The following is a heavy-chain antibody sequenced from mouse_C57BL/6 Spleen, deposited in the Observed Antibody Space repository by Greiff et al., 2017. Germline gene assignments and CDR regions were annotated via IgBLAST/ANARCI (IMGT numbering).Heavy chain of an antibody. CDR3: ARRGLRQGWYLDV. D-gene: IGHD2-2*01. J-gene: IGHJ1*03. CDR1: GYTFTSYW. V-gene: IGHV1-50*01. Sequence: VQLQQPGAELVKPGASVKLSCKASGYTFTSYWMQWVKQRPGQGLEWIGEIDPSDSYTNYNQKFKGKATLTVDTSSSTAYMQLSSLTSEDSAVYYCARRGLRQGWYLDVWGTGTTVTVSS. CDR2: IDPSDSYT.